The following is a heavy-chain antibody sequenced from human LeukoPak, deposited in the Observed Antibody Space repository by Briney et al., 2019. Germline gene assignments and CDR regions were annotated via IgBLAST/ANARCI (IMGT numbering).Heavy chain of an antibody. CDR2: IYYNGNT. J-gene: IGHJ1*01. Sequence: KPSETLSLTCTVSGGSISNYYWSWIRQPPGKGLEWIGYIYYNGNTNYNPSLKSRVTISVDTSKNQFSLKLSSVTAADTAVYYCVRGAEYFHHWGQGTLVTVSS. CDR3: VRGAEYFHH. CDR1: GGSISNYY. V-gene: IGHV4-59*01.